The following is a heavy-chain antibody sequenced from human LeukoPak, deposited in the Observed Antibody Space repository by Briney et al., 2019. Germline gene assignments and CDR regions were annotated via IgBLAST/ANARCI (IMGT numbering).Heavy chain of an antibody. Sequence: GGSLRLSCAASGFTFSSDSMTWVRQAPGKGLEWVSTISGSGGSTFYADSVKGRFTISRDNSKNSLYLQMNSLRAEDTAVYYCAREGGFSYHDAFDIWGQGTMVTVSS. CDR2: ISGSGGST. CDR3: AREGGFSYHDAFDI. CDR1: GFTFSSDS. V-gene: IGHV3-23*01. J-gene: IGHJ3*02. D-gene: IGHD3-10*01.